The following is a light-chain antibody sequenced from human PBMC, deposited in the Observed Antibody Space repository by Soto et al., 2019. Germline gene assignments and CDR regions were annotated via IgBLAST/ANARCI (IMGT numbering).Light chain of an antibody. CDR1: QTISSW. V-gene: IGKV1-5*03. CDR3: QHYNSYSEA. CDR2: KAY. J-gene: IGKJ1*01. Sequence: EIQMTQSPSTLSGSVGDRSTTTGLAVQTISSWLAWYQQKPGKASKLLIYKAYTLKSGVTSRFSGSGSGTEFTLTISSLQPDDFATYYCQHYNSYSEAFGQGTQVEIK.